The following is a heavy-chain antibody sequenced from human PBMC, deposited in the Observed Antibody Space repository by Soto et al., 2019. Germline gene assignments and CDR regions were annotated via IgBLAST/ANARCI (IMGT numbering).Heavy chain of an antibody. CDR2: ISYDGSNK. D-gene: IGHD5-18*01. Sequence: QVQLVESGGGVVQPGRSLRLSCAASGFTFSSYAMHWVRQAPGKGLEWVAVISYDGSNKYYADSVKGRFTISRDNSQNTLYMQMNRLRAEGTAVYYWGRGNTAMAEYWGQGTLVTVSS. CDR3: GRGNTAMAEY. J-gene: IGHJ4*02. CDR1: GFTFSSYA. V-gene: IGHV3-30-3*01.